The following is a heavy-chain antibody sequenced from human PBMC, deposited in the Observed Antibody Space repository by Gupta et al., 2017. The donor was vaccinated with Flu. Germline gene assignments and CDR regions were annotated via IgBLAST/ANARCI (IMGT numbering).Heavy chain of an antibody. CDR2: IHPLDSDT. J-gene: IGHJ5*02. Sequence: EEQLVQSGAEVKKPGESLKISCKASGYKFTNYWIAWVRQMPGKGLEWMGLIHPLDSDTKYNPSFQGQVTISVDKSIDTAFLQWSSLKASDTAIYYCAKGGSSPFNWFDTWGQGTLVTVSS. D-gene: IGHD3-10*01. CDR1: GYKFTNYW. V-gene: IGHV5-51*03. CDR3: AKGGSSPFNWFDT.